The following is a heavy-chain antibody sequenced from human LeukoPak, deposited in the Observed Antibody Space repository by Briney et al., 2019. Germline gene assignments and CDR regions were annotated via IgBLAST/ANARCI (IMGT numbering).Heavy chain of an antibody. Sequence: PGGSLRLSCAASGFTFSSYGMHWVRQAPGKGLEWVAFIRYDESNKYYADSVKGRFTISRDNSKNTLYLQMNSLRAEDTAVYYCARFIAAPYYFDYWGRGTLVTVSS. CDR2: IRYDESNK. D-gene: IGHD6-13*01. V-gene: IGHV3-30*02. CDR3: ARFIAAPYYFDY. CDR1: GFTFSSYG. J-gene: IGHJ4*02.